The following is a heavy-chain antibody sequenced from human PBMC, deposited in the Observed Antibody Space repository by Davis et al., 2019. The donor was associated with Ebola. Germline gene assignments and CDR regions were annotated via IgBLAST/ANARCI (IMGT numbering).Heavy chain of an antibody. CDR1: GCTFSTTA. V-gene: IGHV3-23*01. CDR2: ISGSGSST. Sequence: GGSLRLTCEASGCTFSTTAFTWVPHEPGKGLEWVSAISGSGSSTYYADSVKGRLTISRDNSKNTLNLQMNTLRAEDTALYYCAILDYTDSYFQDWDQGTLVTVSS. J-gene: IGHJ1*01. D-gene: IGHD4-17*01. CDR3: AILDYTDSYFQD.